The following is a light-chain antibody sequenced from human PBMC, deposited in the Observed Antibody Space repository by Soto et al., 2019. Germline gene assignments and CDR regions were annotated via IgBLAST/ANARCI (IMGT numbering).Light chain of an antibody. V-gene: IGKV3-20*01. CDR3: QQYNNWPPYT. J-gene: IGKJ2*01. Sequence: EIVLAQSPGTLSLSPGERATLSCRASQSVSSSYLAWYQHKPGQAPRLLIYGASSRATGIPDRFSGSGSGTEFTLTISSLQSEDFAIYYCQQYNNWPPYTFGQGTKVDIK. CDR1: QSVSSSY. CDR2: GAS.